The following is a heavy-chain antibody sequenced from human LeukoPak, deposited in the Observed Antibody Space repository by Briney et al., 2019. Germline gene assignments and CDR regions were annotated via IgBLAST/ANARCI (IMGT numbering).Heavy chain of an antibody. CDR1: GGSFSGYY. J-gene: IGHJ4*02. CDR2: INHSGST. D-gene: IGHD2-2*01. V-gene: IGHV4-34*01. Sequence: PSETLSLTCAVYGGSFSGYYWSWIRQPPGKGLEWIGEINHSGSTNYNPSLKSRVTISVDTSKNQFSLKLSSVTAADTAVYYCARGTEDKRIVVVPAATSTVTTRGLDYWGQGTLVTVSS. CDR3: ARGTEDKRIVVVPAATSTVTTRGLDY.